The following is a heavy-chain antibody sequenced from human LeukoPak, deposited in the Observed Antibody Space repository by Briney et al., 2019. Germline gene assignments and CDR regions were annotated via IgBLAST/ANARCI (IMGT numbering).Heavy chain of an antibody. CDR3: AYYKAGARFDP. CDR1: GDPINNHY. Sequence: SETLSLTCIVSGDPINNHYWSWIRQPPGKGLEWIGYIYYSGSTNYNPSLKSRVTISIDTSRNQFSLKLSSVTAADTAIYYCAYYKAGARFDPWGQGTLVTVSS. J-gene: IGHJ5*02. CDR2: IYYSGST. D-gene: IGHD1-26*01. V-gene: IGHV4-59*11.